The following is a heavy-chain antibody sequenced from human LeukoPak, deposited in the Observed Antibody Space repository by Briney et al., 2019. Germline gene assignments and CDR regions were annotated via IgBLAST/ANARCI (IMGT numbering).Heavy chain of an antibody. CDR1: GFIFSSDW. Sequence: GGSLRLSCAASGFIFSSDWMNWVRQAPGKGLEWVSSISSSSSYIYYADSVKGRFTISRDNAKNSLYLQMNSLRAEDTAVYYCAGERSMYYYDSSGHNFDYWGQGTLVTVSS. V-gene: IGHV3-21*01. D-gene: IGHD3-22*01. J-gene: IGHJ4*02. CDR2: ISSSSSYI. CDR3: AGERSMYYYDSSGHNFDY.